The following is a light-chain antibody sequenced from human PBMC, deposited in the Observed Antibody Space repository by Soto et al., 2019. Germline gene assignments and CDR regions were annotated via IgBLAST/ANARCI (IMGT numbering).Light chain of an antibody. CDR1: STDVGGYKY. CDR3: SSNTSSSTRLI. Sequence: QSALTQPASVSGSPGQSITISCSGTSTDVGGYKYVSWYQQHTGKAPKLLIYDVNDRPSEVSIRFSGSKSGNSASLTISVFQRGDGAVYYCSSNTSSSTRLIFGGGTKLAVL. V-gene: IGLV2-14*03. CDR2: DVN. J-gene: IGLJ2*01.